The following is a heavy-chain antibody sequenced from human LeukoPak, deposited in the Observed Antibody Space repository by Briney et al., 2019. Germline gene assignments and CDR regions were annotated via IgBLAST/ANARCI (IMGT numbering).Heavy chain of an antibody. CDR1: GFTFSSYE. CDR3: AKDHLAVAAAYFDY. CDR2: ISSSGSTI. J-gene: IGHJ4*02. V-gene: IGHV3-48*03. D-gene: IGHD6-19*01. Sequence: PGGSLRLSCAASGFTFSSYEMNWVRQAPGKGLEWVSYISSSGSTIYYADSVKGRFTISRDNSKNTLYLQMNNLRPEDTAVYYCAKDHLAVAAAYFDYWGQGTLVTVSS.